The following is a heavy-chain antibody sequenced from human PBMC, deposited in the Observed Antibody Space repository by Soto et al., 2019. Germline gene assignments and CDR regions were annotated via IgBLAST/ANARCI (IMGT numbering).Heavy chain of an antibody. CDR2: ISYDGSNK. V-gene: IGHV3-30*18. D-gene: IGHD3-9*01. CDR3: AKGEFGDILTGYPLFDY. J-gene: IGHJ4*02. Sequence: GGSLRLSCAASGFTFSSYGMHWVRQAPGKGLEWVAVISYDGSNKYYADSVKGRFTISRDNSKNTLYLQMNSLRAEDTAVYYCAKGEFGDILTGYPLFDYWGQGTLVTVSS. CDR1: GFTFSSYG.